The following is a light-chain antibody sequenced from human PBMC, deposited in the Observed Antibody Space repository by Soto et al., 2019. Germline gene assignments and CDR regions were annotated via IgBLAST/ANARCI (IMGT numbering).Light chain of an antibody. CDR2: KAS. Sequence: DIQMTQSPSTLSASVGDRVIITCRASQSISSWLAWYQQKPGKAPNLLIYKASSLESGVPSRFSGSGSGTEFTLTISSLQPDDFATYYCQQYNTYPHTFGQGTKLEIK. V-gene: IGKV1-5*03. CDR3: QQYNTYPHT. CDR1: QSISSW. J-gene: IGKJ2*01.